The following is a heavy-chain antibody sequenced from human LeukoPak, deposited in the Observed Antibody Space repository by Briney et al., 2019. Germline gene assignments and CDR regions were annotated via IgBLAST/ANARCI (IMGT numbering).Heavy chain of an antibody. CDR3: AKPPGALGYFQH. D-gene: IGHD3-10*01. V-gene: IGHV3-30*18. CDR1: GFTFSTYG. Sequence: QTGGSLRLSCAASGFTFSTYGMHWVRQAPGKGLEWVAVISYDGSNKYYADSVKGRFTISRDNSKNTLYLQMNSLRAEDTAVYYCAKPPGALGYFQHWGQGTLVTASS. J-gene: IGHJ1*01. CDR2: ISYDGSNK.